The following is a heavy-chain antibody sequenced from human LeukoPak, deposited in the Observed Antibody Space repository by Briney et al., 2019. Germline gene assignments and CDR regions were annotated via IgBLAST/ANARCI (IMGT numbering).Heavy chain of an antibody. J-gene: IGHJ4*02. CDR3: ARVTGTTGGLTLYYFDY. Sequence: KPSETLSLTCTVSGGSISTYYWSWIRQPPGKGPEWIGYVYYSGSTNYKPSLKSRVTISVDTSKNQFSLRLRSVTAADTAVYYCARVTGTTGGLTLYYFDYWGQGTLVTVSS. CDR1: GGSISTYY. CDR2: VYYSGST. V-gene: IGHV4-59*01. D-gene: IGHD1-7*01.